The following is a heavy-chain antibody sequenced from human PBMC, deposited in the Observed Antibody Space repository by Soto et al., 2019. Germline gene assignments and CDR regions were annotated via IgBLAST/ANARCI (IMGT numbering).Heavy chain of an antibody. Sequence: LRLSCAASGFTFSSYAMHWVRQAPGKGLEWVAVISYDGSNKYYADSVKGRFTISRDNSKNTLYLQMNSLRAEDTAVYYCAGWYDFWSGYYRGYYGMDVWGQGTTVTAP. CDR3: AGWYDFWSGYYRGYYGMDV. CDR1: GFTFSSYA. J-gene: IGHJ6*02. CDR2: ISYDGSNK. D-gene: IGHD3-3*01. V-gene: IGHV3-30-3*01.